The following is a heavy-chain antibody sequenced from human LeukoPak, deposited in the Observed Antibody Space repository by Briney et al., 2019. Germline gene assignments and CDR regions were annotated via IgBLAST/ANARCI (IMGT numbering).Heavy chain of an antibody. D-gene: IGHD1-7*01. V-gene: IGHV3-23*01. CDR3: AKNYRYFDY. J-gene: IGHJ4*02. Sequence: GGSLRLSCGASGFSFSSYVLTWVRQAPGMGLEWVSSISNTGESTYYADSVKGRFTISRDNSKNSVYLQMNSLRADDTAVYHCAKNYRYFDYWGQGTLVTVSS. CDR2: ISNTGEST. CDR1: GFSFSSYV.